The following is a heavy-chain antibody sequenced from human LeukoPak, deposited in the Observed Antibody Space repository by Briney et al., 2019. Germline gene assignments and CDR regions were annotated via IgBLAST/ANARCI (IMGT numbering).Heavy chain of an antibody. Sequence: PSETLSLTCAVYGESFSGYYWSWIRQPPGKGLEWIGEINHRGSTNYNPSLKGRVTISVDTSKDQFSLKLNSVTAADTAIYYCARGDITTGGAPFDHWGQGSLVTVSS. CDR2: INHRGST. D-gene: IGHD2-21*01. V-gene: IGHV4-34*01. CDR1: GESFSGYY. CDR3: ARGDITTGGAPFDH. J-gene: IGHJ4*02.